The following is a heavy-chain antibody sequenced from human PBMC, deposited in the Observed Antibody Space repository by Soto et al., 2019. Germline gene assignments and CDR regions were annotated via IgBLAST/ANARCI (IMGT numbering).Heavy chain of an antibody. V-gene: IGHV4-59*08. Sequence: SETLSLTCTVSGGSISSYYWSWIRQPPGKGLEWIGYIYYSGSTNYNPSLKSRVTISVDTSKNQFSLKLSSVTAADTAVYYCARHLGTKIDPWGQGTLVTVSS. CDR3: ARHLGTKIDP. CDR2: IYYSGST. J-gene: IGHJ5*02. CDR1: GGSISSYY. D-gene: IGHD5-12*01.